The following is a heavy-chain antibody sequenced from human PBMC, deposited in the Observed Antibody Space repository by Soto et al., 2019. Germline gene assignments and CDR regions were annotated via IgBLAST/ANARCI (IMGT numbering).Heavy chain of an antibody. CDR1: GFTFTSSA. CDR3: AAAYGSGSTQDYYYYGMDV. Sequence: SVKVSCKASGFTFTSSAVQWVRHARGQRLEWIGWIVVGSGNTNYAQKFQERVTITRDMSTSTAYMELSSLRSEDTAVYYCAAAYGSGSTQDYYYYGMDVWGQGTTVTVSS. V-gene: IGHV1-58*01. J-gene: IGHJ6*02. D-gene: IGHD3-10*01. CDR2: IVVGSGNT.